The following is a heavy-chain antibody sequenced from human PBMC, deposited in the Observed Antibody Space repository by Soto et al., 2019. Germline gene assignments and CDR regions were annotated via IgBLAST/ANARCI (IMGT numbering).Heavy chain of an antibody. Sequence: SETLSLTCTFSCGSVISGSYYWSWIRQPPGKGLEWIGYIYYSGSTNYNPSLKSRVTISVDTSKNQFSLKLSSVTAADTAVYYCARVVSRSGWYYYYGMDVWGQGTTVTVSS. V-gene: IGHV4-61*01. CDR1: CGSVISGSYY. CDR3: ARVVSRSGWYYYYGMDV. J-gene: IGHJ6*02. CDR2: IYYSGST. D-gene: IGHD6-19*01.